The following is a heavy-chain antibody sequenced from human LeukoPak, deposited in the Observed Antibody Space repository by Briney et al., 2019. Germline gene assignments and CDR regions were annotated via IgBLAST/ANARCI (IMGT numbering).Heavy chain of an antibody. CDR3: ARGGGYYYMDV. CDR1: GGSISSYY. CDR2: IYPSGGT. D-gene: IGHD3-16*01. J-gene: IGHJ6*03. Sequence: SETLSLTCTVSGGSISSYYWSWIRQPAGKGLEWIGRIYPSGGTNYNPSLKSRVTISVDKSKNQFSLKLSSVTAADTAVYYCARGGGYYYMDVWDKGTTVTVSS. V-gene: IGHV4-4*07.